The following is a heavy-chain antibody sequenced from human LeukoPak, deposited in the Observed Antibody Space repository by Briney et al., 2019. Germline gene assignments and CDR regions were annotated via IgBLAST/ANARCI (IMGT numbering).Heavy chain of an antibody. CDR3: VRDMDV. J-gene: IGHJ6*02. CDR1: GFTFSSYW. Sequence: GGSLRLSCVTSGFTFSSYWMTWVRQARGKGLEWVANINQDGHEKNYVDSVKGRFTMSRDDPKNSVYLQMNSLRAEDTAVYFCVRDMDVWAQGTTVTVSS. CDR2: INQDGHEK. V-gene: IGHV3-7*05.